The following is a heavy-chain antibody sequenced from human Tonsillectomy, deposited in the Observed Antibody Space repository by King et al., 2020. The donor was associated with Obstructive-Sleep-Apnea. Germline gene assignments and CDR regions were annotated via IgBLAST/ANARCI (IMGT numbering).Heavy chain of an antibody. CDR3: ARKYSSGWSDADY. V-gene: IGHV1-46*01. CDR2: INPSDGST. CDR1: EYTFTSYF. D-gene: IGHD6-19*01. Sequence: VQLVESGAEVKKPGASVKVSCKASEYTFTSYFMHWVRQAPGQGLEWMGIINPSDGSTTYAQKFQGRVTMTRDTSTSTVYMELSSLRSEDTAVYYCARKYSSGWSDADYWGQGTLVTVSS. J-gene: IGHJ4*02.